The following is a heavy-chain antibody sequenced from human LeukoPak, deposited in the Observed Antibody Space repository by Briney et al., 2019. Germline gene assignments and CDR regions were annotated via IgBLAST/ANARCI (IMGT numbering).Heavy chain of an antibody. V-gene: IGHV3-30-3*01. CDR1: GFTFSSYA. Sequence: GGSLRLSCAASGFTFSSYAMHWVRQAPGKGLEWVAVISYDGSNKYYADSVKGRYTISRDNAKNSLYLQMNSLRAEDTAVYYCARTDRGALDYWGQGTLVTVSS. D-gene: IGHD1-14*01. J-gene: IGHJ4*02. CDR3: ARTDRGALDY. CDR2: ISYDGSNK.